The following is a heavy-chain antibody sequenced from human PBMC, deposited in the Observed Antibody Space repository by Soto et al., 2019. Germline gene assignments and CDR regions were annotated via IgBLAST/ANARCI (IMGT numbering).Heavy chain of an antibody. J-gene: IGHJ6*02. D-gene: IGHD3-10*01. V-gene: IGHV3-48*02. CDR3: AKESITIVRGVILASHGMDV. CDR2: ISSGGSTI. CDR1: GFTFSGYS. Sequence: GGSLRLSCAASGFTFSGYSMNWVRQAPGKGLEWVSYISSGGSTIYYADFVKGRFTVSRDNAKNSLYLQMNSLRDEDTAVYYCAKESITIVRGVILASHGMDVWGQGTTVTVS.